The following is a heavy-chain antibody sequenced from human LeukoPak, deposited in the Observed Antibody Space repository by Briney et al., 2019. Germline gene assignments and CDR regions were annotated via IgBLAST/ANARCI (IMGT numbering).Heavy chain of an antibody. V-gene: IGHV1-2*02. Sequence: ALVKASCKASGYTFTSYGISWVRQAAGQGVEWMGWIQTNSGGTKSEEKFQGRVTMTRDTYSSTPYLELSRKISDDTAVYCCSRVWGPNSGDFHYDGFDIWGQGTMVTLSS. D-gene: IGHD1-26*01. CDR1: GYTFTSYG. CDR3: SRVWGPNSGDFHYDGFDI. J-gene: IGHJ3*02. CDR2: IQTNSGGT.